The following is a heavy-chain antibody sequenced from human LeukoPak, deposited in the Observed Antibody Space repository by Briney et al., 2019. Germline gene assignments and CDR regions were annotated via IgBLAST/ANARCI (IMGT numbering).Heavy chain of an antibody. V-gene: IGHV3-74*03. Sequence: GGSLRLSCAASGFTFSDSWMHWVRQAPGKGLVWVSLINSDGSSTKYADSVKGRFTISRDNSKNTLYLQMNSLRAEDTAVYYCASEQGMTEIYWGQGTLVTVSS. CDR2: INSDGSST. D-gene: IGHD5-24*01. CDR1: GFTFSDSW. J-gene: IGHJ4*02. CDR3: ASEQGMTEIY.